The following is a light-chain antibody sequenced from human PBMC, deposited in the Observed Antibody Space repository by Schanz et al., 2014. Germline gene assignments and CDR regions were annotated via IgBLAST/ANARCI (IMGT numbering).Light chain of an antibody. CDR1: SSDVGGYNY. J-gene: IGLJ1*01. CDR3: CSYAGSGLYV. Sequence: QSVLTQPASVSGSPGQSITISCTGTSSDVGGYNYVSWYQQHPGKAPKLMIYDVSNRPSGVSNRFSGSKSGNTASLTISGLQAEDEADYYCCSYAGSGLYVFGTGTKLTVL. CDR2: DVS. V-gene: IGLV2-14*01.